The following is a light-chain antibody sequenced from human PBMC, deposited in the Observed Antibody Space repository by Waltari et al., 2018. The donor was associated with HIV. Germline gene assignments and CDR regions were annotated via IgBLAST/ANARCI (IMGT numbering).Light chain of an antibody. CDR3: YSASDNMGL. V-gene: IGLV3-27*01. CDR2: KDN. J-gene: IGLJ3*02. Sequence: SYELTQPSSVSVSPGPTTRITCSGDVLAKSYARWFQQKPGQAPVVMLYKDNERPSVIPERFAGSSSGTTVTLTISGAQVEDEADYYCYSASDNMGLFGGGTKLTVL. CDR1: VLAKSY.